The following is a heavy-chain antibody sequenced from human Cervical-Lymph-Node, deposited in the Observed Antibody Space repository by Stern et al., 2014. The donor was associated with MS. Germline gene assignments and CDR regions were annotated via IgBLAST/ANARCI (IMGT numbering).Heavy chain of an antibody. CDR3: ATDYDY. V-gene: IGHV1-24*01. Sequence: VQLVESEAEVKKPGASVKVSCKVSGSTVTEFFMHWVRQAPGKGLEWMGGLDPEDGETIYAQKFQGRVTMTEDTSTDTAYMELHSLTSDDTAVYYCATDYDYWGQGTLVTVSS. J-gene: IGHJ4*02. CDR1: GSTVTEFF. CDR2: LDPEDGET.